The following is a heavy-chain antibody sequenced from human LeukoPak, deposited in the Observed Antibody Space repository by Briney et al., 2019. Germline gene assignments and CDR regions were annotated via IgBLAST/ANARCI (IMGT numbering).Heavy chain of an antibody. V-gene: IGHV3-30*02. CDR2: IRXXXXXK. CDR1: FXFSSXG. Sequence: FXFSSXGXXWXRQAXXKGXXXXXXIRXXXXXKYYADSVKGRFTISRDNYKNTLYLQINRLRAEDTAVYYCAKDRYTMVRGVIFSGYLTALDYWGQGTLVTVSS. D-gene: IGHD3-10*01. CDR3: AKDRYTMVRGVIFSGYLTALDY. J-gene: IGHJ4*02.